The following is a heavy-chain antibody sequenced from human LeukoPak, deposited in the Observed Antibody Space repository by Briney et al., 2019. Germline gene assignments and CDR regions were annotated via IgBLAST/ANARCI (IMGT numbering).Heavy chain of an antibody. CDR2: VCFSGST. CDR1: GGSINTYS. D-gene: IGHD5-12*01. J-gene: IGHJ6*02. Sequence: SETLSLTCAVSGGSINTYSWSWLRQPPGKGLEWLGFVCFSGSTNYNPSLKSRVTISVDTSKNQFSLKLSSVTAADTAVYYCARDLSVATSDYYGMDVWGQGTTVTVSS. CDR3: ARDLSVATSDYYGMDV. V-gene: IGHV4-59*12.